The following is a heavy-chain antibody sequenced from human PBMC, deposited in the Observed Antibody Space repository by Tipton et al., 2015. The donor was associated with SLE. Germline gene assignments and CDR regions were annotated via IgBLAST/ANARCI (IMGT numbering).Heavy chain of an antibody. V-gene: IGHV4-59*08. J-gene: IGHJ4*02. CDR1: SGSISSHS. CDR2: FHYSGGT. Sequence: TLSLTCTVSSGSISSHSWTWIRRTPGKGLEWIGYFHYSGGTNYNPSLKSRVTISIDTSKNQFSLRLSSVTAADTAVYYCASSGLRREYRQFDYWGQGTLVTVSS. CDR3: ASSGLRREYRQFDY. D-gene: IGHD3-10*01.